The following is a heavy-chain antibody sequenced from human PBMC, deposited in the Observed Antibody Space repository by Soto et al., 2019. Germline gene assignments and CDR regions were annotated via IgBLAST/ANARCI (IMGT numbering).Heavy chain of an antibody. D-gene: IGHD1-7*01. V-gene: IGHV3-23*01. CDR2: ISGSGDST. J-gene: IGHJ4*02. Sequence: PAGSTGLACAACRETVNSSAIAWFLQTPRKELEWVSVISGSGDSTHYGDSVKGRFSISRDNSKNTLYLQMNSLRADDTAVYYCAKVYWGMPGTSYGYFGYWGQGPLVTVSS. CDR1: RETVNSSA. CDR3: AKVYWGMPGTSYGYFGY.